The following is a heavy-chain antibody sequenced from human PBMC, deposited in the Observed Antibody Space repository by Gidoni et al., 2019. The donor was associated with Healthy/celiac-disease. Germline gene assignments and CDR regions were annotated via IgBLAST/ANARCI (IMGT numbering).Heavy chain of an antibody. V-gene: IGHV4-39*01. Sequence: STYYNPSLKSRVTISVDTSKNQFSLKLSSVTAADTAVYYCARLVVVAATSYYYGMDVWGQGTTVTVSS. CDR2: ST. CDR3: ARLVVVAATSYYYGMDV. J-gene: IGHJ6*02. D-gene: IGHD2-15*01.